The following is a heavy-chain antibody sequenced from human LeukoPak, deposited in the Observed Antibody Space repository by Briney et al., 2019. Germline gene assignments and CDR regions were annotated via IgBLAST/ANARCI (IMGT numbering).Heavy chain of an antibody. D-gene: IGHD3-16*01. CDR2: IKQDGSEK. CDR3: ARGLRADY. CDR1: GFTFSGYW. Sequence: GGSLRLSCAASGFTFSGYWMSWVRQAPGKGLEWVANIKQDGSEKYYVDSVKGRFTISRDNAKNSLYLQMNSLRAEDTAVYYCARGLRADYWGQGTLVTVSS. J-gene: IGHJ4*02. V-gene: IGHV3-7*03.